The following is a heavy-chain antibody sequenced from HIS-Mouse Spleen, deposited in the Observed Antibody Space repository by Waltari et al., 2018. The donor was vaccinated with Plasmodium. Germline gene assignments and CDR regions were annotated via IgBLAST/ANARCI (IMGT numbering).Heavy chain of an antibody. V-gene: IGHV3-53*02. CDR2: LYSGGST. CDR3: ARGNSGYSSSWYLFDY. D-gene: IGHD6-13*01. CDR1: GFTVSSNY. J-gene: IGHJ4*02. Sequence: EVQLVETGGGLIQPGGSLRLSCAASGFTVSSNYMSWVRQAPGKGLEWVSGLYSGGSTYYADSVKGRFTISRDNSKNTLYLQMNSLRAEDTAVYYCARGNSGYSSSWYLFDYWGQGTLVTVSS.